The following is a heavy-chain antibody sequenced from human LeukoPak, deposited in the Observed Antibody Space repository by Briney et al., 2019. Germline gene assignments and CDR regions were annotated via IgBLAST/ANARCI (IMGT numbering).Heavy chain of an antibody. CDR1: GGSISSYY. V-gene: IGHV4-59*01. J-gene: IGHJ5*02. CDR2: IYYNGST. CDR3: ARGVRGYSYGYDWFDP. Sequence: PSGTLSLTCTVSGGSISSYYWSWIRLPPGKGLEWIGYIYYNGSTNYNPSLNSRVTISLDTSKNQFSLKLSSVTAADTAVYYCARGVRGYSYGYDWFDPWGQGTLVTVSS. D-gene: IGHD5-18*01.